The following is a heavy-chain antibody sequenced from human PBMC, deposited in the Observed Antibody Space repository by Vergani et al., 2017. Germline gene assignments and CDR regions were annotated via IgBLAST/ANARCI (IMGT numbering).Heavy chain of an antibody. CDR3: AKGSNYAGYYFDY. Sequence: EVQLVESGGGLVQPGRSLRLSCAASGFTFDDCAMHWVRQAPGKGLEWVSGISWNSGSIGYADSVKGRFTISRDNAKNSLYLQMNSLRAEDTALYYCAKGSNYAGYYFDYWGQGTLVTVSS. D-gene: IGHD4-11*01. CDR2: ISWNSGSI. J-gene: IGHJ4*02. CDR1: GFTFDDCA. V-gene: IGHV3-9*01.